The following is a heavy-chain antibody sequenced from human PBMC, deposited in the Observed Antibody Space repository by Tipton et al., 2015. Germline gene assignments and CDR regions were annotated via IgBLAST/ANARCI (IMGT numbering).Heavy chain of an antibody. D-gene: IGHD3-10*01. CDR1: GFTFSSYA. V-gene: IGHV3-23*01. CDR3: ARDPQTMVRGVDWFDL. Sequence: SLRLSCAASGFTFSSYAMSWVRQAPGKGLEWVSAISGSGGRTYYTDSAKGRFTISRDNSKNTLFLQMNSLRAEGTAVYYCARDPQTMVRGVDWFDLWGQGTLVTVSS. J-gene: IGHJ5*02. CDR2: ISGSGGRT.